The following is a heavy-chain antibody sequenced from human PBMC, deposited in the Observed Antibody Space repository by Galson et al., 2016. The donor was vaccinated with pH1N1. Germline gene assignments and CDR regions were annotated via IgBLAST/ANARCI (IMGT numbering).Heavy chain of an antibody. CDR2: IIPIFGTE. D-gene: IGHD2-2*01. J-gene: IGHJ6*02. CDR1: GGTFSSYA. Sequence: SVKVSCKASGGTFSSYAISWVQQAPGQGLEWMGGIIPIFGTENYAQKFQGRVTITADESTSTAYMELSSLRSEDTAVYYCATTTSVIVVVAAAMGDYYYGMDVWGQGTTVTVSS. CDR3: ATTTSVIVVVAAAMGDYYYGMDV. V-gene: IGHV1-69*13.